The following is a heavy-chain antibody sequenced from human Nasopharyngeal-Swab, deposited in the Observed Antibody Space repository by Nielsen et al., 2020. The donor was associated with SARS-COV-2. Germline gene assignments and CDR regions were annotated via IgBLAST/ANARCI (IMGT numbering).Heavy chain of an antibody. CDR3: ARLNYYGSGSWGTHDY. Sequence: KVSCKTSGYRFPTYWISWVRQVPGKGLEWMGRIDSSDSYTDYSPSFQGHVTISSDKSTSTSYLQWTSLQASDTAMYYCARLNYYGSGSWGTHDYWGQGTLVTVSS. V-gene: IGHV5-10-1*01. D-gene: IGHD3-10*01. J-gene: IGHJ4*02. CDR2: IDSSDSYT. CDR1: GYRFPTYW.